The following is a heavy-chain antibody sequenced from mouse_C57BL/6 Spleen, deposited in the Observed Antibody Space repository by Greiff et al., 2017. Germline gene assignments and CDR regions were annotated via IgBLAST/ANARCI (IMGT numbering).Heavy chain of an antibody. CDR2: IDPDSGGT. V-gene: IGHV1-72*01. Sequence: VQLQQPGAELVKPGASVKLSCKASGYTFTSYWMHWVKQRPGRGLEWIGRIDPDSGGTKYNEKFKSKATLTVDTPSSTAYMQLSSLTSEDSAVYYCARPAYEGYYGFDYWGQGTTLTVSS. CDR3: ARPAYEGYYGFDY. J-gene: IGHJ2*01. CDR1: GYTFTSYW. D-gene: IGHD2-3*01.